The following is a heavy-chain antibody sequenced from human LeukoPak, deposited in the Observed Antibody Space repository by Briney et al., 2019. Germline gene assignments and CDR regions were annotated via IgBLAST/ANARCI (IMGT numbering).Heavy chain of an antibody. CDR2: ISGSGGST. CDR1: GFTFSSYA. Sequence: GGSLRLSCVASGFTFSSYALTWVRQAPGKGLEWVSGISGSGGSTYHAESVKGRFTISRDNSKNTLCLQMNSLRAEDTAVYYCAKERPSGSYLYYFDYWGQGTLVTVSS. V-gene: IGHV3-23*01. D-gene: IGHD1-26*01. CDR3: AKERPSGSYLYYFDY. J-gene: IGHJ4*02.